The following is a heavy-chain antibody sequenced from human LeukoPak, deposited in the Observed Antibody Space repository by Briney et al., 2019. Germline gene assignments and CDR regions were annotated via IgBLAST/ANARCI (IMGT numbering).Heavy chain of an antibody. Sequence: PSETLSLTCAVSGGSISSSNWRSWVRQPPGKGLEWIGEIYHSGSTNYNPSLKSRVTISVDKSKNQFSLKLSSVTAADTAVYYCARLGSSGWPIDYWGQGTLVTVSS. J-gene: IGHJ4*02. CDR2: IYHSGST. CDR3: ARLGSSGWPIDY. CDR1: GGSISSSNW. D-gene: IGHD6-19*01. V-gene: IGHV4-4*02.